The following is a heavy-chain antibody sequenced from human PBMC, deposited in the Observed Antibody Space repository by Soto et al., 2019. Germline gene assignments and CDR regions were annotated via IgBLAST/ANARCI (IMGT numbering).Heavy chain of an antibody. CDR1: GFTFSDYY. CDR2: ISSSGSTI. J-gene: IGHJ4*02. CDR3: ARDENPSFWSGYLGSFDY. Sequence: PGGSLRLSCAASGFTFSDYYMSWIRQAPGKGLEWVSYISSSGSTIYYADSVKGRFTISRDNAKNSLYLQMNSLRAEDTAVYYCARDENPSFWSGYLGSFDYWGQGTLVTVSS. D-gene: IGHD3-3*01. V-gene: IGHV3-11*01.